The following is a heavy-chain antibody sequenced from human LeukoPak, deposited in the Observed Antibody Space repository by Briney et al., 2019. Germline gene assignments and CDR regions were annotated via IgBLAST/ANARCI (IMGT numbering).Heavy chain of an antibody. CDR3: ARDGSGLAVRGWFDF. CDR1: GFTFNKYG. CDR2: IWYDGSYE. V-gene: IGHV3-33*01. D-gene: IGHD3-10*01. Sequence: GGSLRLSCVASGFTFNKYGVHWVRQAPGKGLEWVAVIWYDGSYEYFADSVKGRLAISRDNDKNTVTLQMNSLRVEDTAVYYCARDGSGLAVRGWFDFWGQGTLVTVSS. J-gene: IGHJ5*01.